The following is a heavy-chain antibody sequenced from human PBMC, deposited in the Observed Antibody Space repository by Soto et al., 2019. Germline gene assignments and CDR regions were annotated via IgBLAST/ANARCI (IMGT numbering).Heavy chain of an antibody. J-gene: IGHJ4*02. CDR1: GYTLTELS. CDR3: ATSYLYSGYYPFFDY. V-gene: IGHV1-24*01. D-gene: IGHD3-22*01. Sequence: QVQLVQSGAEVKKPGASVKVSCKVSGYTLTELSMPWVRQAPGKGLEWMGGFDPEDGETIYAQKFQGRVTITEDPSTDTAYMELSSLRSEDTGVYYWATSYLYSGYYPFFDYWGQGTLVTVSS. CDR2: FDPEDGET.